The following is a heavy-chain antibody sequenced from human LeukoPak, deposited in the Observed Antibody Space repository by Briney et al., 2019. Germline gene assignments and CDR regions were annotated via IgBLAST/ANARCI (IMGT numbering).Heavy chain of an antibody. CDR3: ARDLEGYCSSTSCYRGIDWFDP. CDR1: GGTFSGYA. CDR2: IIPIFGTA. J-gene: IGHJ5*02. D-gene: IGHD2-2*02. Sequence: ASVNVSCKASGGTFSGYAISWVRQAPGQGLEWMGGIIPIFGTANYAQKFQGRVTITADESTSTAYMELSSLRSEDTAVYYCARDLEGYCSSTSCYRGIDWFDPWGQGTLVTVSS. V-gene: IGHV1-69*13.